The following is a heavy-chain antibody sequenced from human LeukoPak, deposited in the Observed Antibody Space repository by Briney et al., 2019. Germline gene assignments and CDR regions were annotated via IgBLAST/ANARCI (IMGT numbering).Heavy chain of an antibody. CDR1: GDSVCSNRAA. Sequence: SQTLSLTCAISGDSVCSNRAAWNWIRQSQSRGLVCLGRTYYRSKWYNDYAVSVKSRISINPDTSKNQFSLQLNSVTPEDTAVYYCARAANVLLWFGELLSENYFDYWGQGTLVTVSS. CDR2: TYYRSKWYN. D-gene: IGHD3-10*01. J-gene: IGHJ4*02. V-gene: IGHV6-1*01. CDR3: ARAANVLLWFGELLSENYFDY.